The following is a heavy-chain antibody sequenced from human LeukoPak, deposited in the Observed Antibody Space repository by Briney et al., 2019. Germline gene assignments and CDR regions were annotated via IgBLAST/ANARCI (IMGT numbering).Heavy chain of an antibody. CDR3: VRWQYCGGNCYFSAFDI. CDR2: IHHSGNT. Sequence: PSETLSLTCTVSGGSISSSYWSWIRQSPGKGLEWVGYIHHSGNTNSNPPLKSRVTISVDTPKNQFSLKLSSATAADTAVYYCVRWQYCGGNCYFSAFDIWGQGTMVTVSS. J-gene: IGHJ3*02. V-gene: IGHV4-59*01. D-gene: IGHD2-21*01. CDR1: GGSISSSY.